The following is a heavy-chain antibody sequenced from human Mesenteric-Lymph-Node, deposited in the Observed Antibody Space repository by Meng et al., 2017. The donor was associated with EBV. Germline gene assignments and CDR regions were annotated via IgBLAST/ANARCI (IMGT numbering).Heavy chain of an antibody. J-gene: IGHJ5*02. CDR1: GVSITSNNW. D-gene: IGHD2-2*01. CDR2: IYQSGGT. V-gene: IGHV4-4*02. Sequence: LKGSGPGLVKASGTWSLTCTVSGVSITSNNWWTWVRQPPGKGLEWIGKIYQSGGTNYNPSLESRVTISVDKSTNQFSLRVSSVTAADTAVYYCARNVQSCSGSNCYHWFDPWGQGTLVTVSS. CDR3: ARNVQSCSGSNCYHWFDP.